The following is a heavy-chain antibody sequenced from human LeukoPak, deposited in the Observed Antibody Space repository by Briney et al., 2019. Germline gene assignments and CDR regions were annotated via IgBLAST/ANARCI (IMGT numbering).Heavy chain of an antibody. J-gene: IGHJ6*02. CDR1: GYTFTSYY. CDR2: INPSGGST. D-gene: IGHD3-22*01. CDR3: ARDRVDYYDSSGYSYYYYYGMDV. V-gene: IGHV1-46*01. Sequence: GASVKVSCKASGYTFTSYYMHWVRQAPGQGLEWMGIINPSGGSTSYAQKFQGRVTMTRDTSTSTVYMELSSLRSEDTAVYYCARDRVDYYDSSGYSYYYYYGMDVWGQGTTVTVSS.